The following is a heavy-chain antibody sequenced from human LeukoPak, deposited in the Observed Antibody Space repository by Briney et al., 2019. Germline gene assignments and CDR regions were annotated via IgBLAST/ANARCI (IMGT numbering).Heavy chain of an antibody. CDR2: IYYSGST. CDR3: ASGGYSYGTFDY. J-gene: IGHJ4*02. CDR1: GGSISSYY. V-gene: IGHV4-59*01. Sequence: SETLSLTCTVSGGSISSYYWSWIRQPPGKGLEWIGYIYYSGSTNYNPSLKSRVTISVDTSKNQFSLKLSSVTAADTAVYYCASGGYSYGTFDYWGQGTLVTVSS. D-gene: IGHD5-18*01.